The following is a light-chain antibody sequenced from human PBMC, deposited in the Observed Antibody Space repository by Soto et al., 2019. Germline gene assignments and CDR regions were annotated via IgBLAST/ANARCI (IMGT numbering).Light chain of an antibody. CDR2: SNN. CDR1: SSNIGSNT. V-gene: IGLV1-44*01. Sequence: QSALTQPPSASGTPGQRVTISCSGSSSNIGSNTVNWYQQLPGTAPKLLIYSNNQRPSGVPDRFSGSKSGTSASLAISGLQSEDDADYYCAAWDDSLNVHVFGTGTKVTVL. CDR3: AAWDDSLNVHV. J-gene: IGLJ1*01.